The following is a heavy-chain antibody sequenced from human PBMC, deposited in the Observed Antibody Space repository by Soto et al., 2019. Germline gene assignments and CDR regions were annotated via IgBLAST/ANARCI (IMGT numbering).Heavy chain of an antibody. V-gene: IGHV1-69*13. CDR3: ALQPYYVRAFDI. CDR1: GGSFSSYA. D-gene: IGHD3-16*01. J-gene: IGHJ3*02. CDR2: IIPIFGTA. Sequence: SVKVSCKASGGSFSSYAISWVRQAPGQGLEWMGGIIPIFGTANYAQKFQGRVTITADESTSTAYMELSSLRSEDTAVYYCALQPYYVRAFDIWGQGTMVTVSS.